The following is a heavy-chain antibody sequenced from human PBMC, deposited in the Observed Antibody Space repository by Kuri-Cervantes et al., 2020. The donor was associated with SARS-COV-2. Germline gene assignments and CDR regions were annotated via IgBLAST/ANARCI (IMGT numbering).Heavy chain of an antibody. CDR1: GFIFDKSA. V-gene: IGHV3-23*03. CDR2: IYSGAGRA. Sequence: GGSLRLSCVASGFIFDKSAMRWVRQAPGKGLEWVSIIYSGAGRAYYADSVKGRFTISRDNAKNSLYLQMNSLRAEDTAVYYCAKKEVASPDYYYYGMDVWGQGTTVTVSS. D-gene: IGHD5-12*01. CDR3: AKKEVASPDYYYYGMDV. J-gene: IGHJ6*02.